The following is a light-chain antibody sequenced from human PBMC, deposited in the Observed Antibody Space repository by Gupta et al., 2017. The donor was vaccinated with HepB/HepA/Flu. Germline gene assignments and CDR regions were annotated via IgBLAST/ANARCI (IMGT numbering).Light chain of an antibody. V-gene: IGKV3-20*01. J-gene: IGKJ1*01. Sequence: EIVLTQSPGTVSLSPGEGATLSCRASRTVTNNYLAWYLQKPGQAPRRLIYGASNRATGIPDRFSGSGSGTAFTRTISGLEPEDFAVYFCQQYANSPTFGQGTRVDIK. CDR2: GAS. CDR1: RTVTNNY. CDR3: QQYANSPT.